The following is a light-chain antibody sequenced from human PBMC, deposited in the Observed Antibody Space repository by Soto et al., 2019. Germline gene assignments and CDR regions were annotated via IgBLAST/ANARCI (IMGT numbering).Light chain of an antibody. CDR1: QSVNSY. CDR3: QQRSDWLT. V-gene: IGKV3-11*01. CDR2: DAS. J-gene: IGKJ4*01. Sequence: EILLTQSPATLSLSPGERATLSCRASQSVNSYLAWYQQKPGQAPRLLIYDASSRAAGIPARFSGSGSGTDFTLTISSLEPEDFAVYYCQQRSDWLTFGGGTKV.